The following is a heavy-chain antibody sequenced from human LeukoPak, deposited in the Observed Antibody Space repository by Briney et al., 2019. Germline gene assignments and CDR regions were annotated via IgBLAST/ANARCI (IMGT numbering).Heavy chain of an antibody. V-gene: IGHV3-43D*03. Sequence: GSLRLSCAASGFTFDDYAMHWVRQAPGKGLEWVSLISWDGGSTYYADSVKGRFTISRDNSKNSLYLQMNSLRAEDTALYYCAVVAYYDSSGYLEYWGQGTLVTVSS. CDR2: ISWDGGST. J-gene: IGHJ4*02. CDR3: AVVAYYDSSGYLEY. D-gene: IGHD3-22*01. CDR1: GFTFDDYA.